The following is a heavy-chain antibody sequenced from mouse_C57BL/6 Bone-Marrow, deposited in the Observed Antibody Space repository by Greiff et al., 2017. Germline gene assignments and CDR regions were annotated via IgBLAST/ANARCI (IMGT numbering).Heavy chain of an antibody. V-gene: IGHV5-6*01. CDR1: GFTFSSYG. D-gene: IGHD2-12*01. CDR2: ISSGGSYT. CDR3: ARQPYYSHAMDY. J-gene: IGHJ4*01. Sequence: EVQVVESGGDLVKPGGSLKLSCAASGFTFSSYGMSWVRQTPDKRLEWVATISSGGSYTYYPDSVKGRFTISRDNAKNTLYLQMSSLKSEDTAMYYCARQPYYSHAMDYWGQGTSVTVSS.